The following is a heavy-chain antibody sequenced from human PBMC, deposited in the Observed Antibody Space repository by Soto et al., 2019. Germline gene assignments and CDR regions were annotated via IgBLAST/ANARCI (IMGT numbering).Heavy chain of an antibody. Sequence: QVQLVQSGAEVKKPGSSVKVSCKASGGTFSIYTISWVRQAPGQGLEWMGRIIPILNIANYAQKFQGRVTITADKSTSTAYMELSSLRSEDTAVYYCARFRGSYGLDVWGQGTTVTVSS. CDR2: IIPILNIA. CDR1: GGTFSIYT. D-gene: IGHD3-10*01. V-gene: IGHV1-69*02. CDR3: ARFRGSYGLDV. J-gene: IGHJ6*02.